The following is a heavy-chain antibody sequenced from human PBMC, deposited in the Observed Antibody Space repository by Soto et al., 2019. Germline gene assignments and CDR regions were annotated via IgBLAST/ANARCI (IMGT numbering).Heavy chain of an antibody. D-gene: IGHD3-9*01. CDR2: IYYSGST. Sequence: QLQLQESGPGLVKPSETLSLTCTVSGGSISSSSYYWGWIRQPPGKGLEWIGSIYYSGSTYYNPSRKRRFTISVDTSKNQFSLKLSSVTAAYTAVYYCARHSSPYYDILTGSNWFDPRGQGTLVTVSS. J-gene: IGHJ5*02. V-gene: IGHV4-39*01. CDR3: ARHSSPYYDILTGSNWFDP. CDR1: GGSISSSSYY.